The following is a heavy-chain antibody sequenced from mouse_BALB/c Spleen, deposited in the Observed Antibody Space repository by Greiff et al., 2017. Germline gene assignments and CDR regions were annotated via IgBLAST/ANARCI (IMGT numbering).Heavy chain of an antibody. J-gene: IGHJ3*01. CDR3: ARDYRYDGFAY. V-gene: IGHV5-9-4*01. Sequence: EVQRVESGGGLVKPGGSLKLSCAASGFTFSSYAMSWVRQSPEKRLEWVAEISSGGSYTYYPDTVTGRFTISRDNAKNTLYLEMSSLRSEDTAMYYCARDYRYDGFAYWGQGTLVTVSA. CDR1: GFTFSSYA. CDR2: ISSGGSYT. D-gene: IGHD2-14*01.